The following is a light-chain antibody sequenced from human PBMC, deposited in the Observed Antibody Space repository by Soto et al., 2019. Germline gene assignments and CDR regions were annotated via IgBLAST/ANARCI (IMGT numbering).Light chain of an antibody. Sequence: DIQMTQSPSSLSASVEDRFIITFLASQSISNHLNWYQQKPGKAPKLLIFAASSLRSGVPSRFSGSRSGPDFTLTISSLQPEDFATYYCQQSYSSPPTFGQGTKVDIK. CDR2: AAS. CDR1: QSISNH. CDR3: QQSYSSPPT. J-gene: IGKJ1*01. V-gene: IGKV1-39*01.